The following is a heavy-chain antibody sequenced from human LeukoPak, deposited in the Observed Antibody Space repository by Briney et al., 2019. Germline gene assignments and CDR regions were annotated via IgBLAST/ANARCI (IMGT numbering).Heavy chain of an antibody. Sequence: SETLSLTCAVYGVSFSGNYWIWIRQPPGKGLEWIGEVNHRGNTKYNPSLKSRVTISVDTSKNQISLNLNSVTAADTAVYYCAKKADGETSNYFDYWGQGTLVTVSS. CDR2: VNHRGNT. CDR1: GVSFSGNY. CDR3: AKKADGETSNYFDY. J-gene: IGHJ4*02. V-gene: IGHV4-34*01.